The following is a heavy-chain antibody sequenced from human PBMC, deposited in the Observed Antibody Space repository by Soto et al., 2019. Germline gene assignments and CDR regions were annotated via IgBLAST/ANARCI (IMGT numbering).Heavy chain of an antibody. J-gene: IGHJ4*02. Sequence: QVQLVESGGGVVQPGRSLRLSCAASGFTFSSYDMHWVRQAPGKGLEWVAVIWYDGSNKYYADSVKGRFTISRDNSKNTLYLQMNSLRAEDTAVYYCAREGYSSRWHLEDYWGQGTLVTVSS. D-gene: IGHD6-13*01. V-gene: IGHV3-33*01. CDR2: IWYDGSNK. CDR3: AREGYSSRWHLEDY. CDR1: GFTFSSYD.